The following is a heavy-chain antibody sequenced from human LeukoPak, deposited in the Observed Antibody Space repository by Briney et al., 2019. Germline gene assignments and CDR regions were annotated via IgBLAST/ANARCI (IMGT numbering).Heavy chain of an antibody. CDR3: AKEIIARAGMKHDY. V-gene: IGHV3-23*01. J-gene: IGHJ4*02. CDR1: GFTFSAYA. D-gene: IGHD6-13*01. Sequence: GGSLRLSCAVSGFTFSAYAMSWVRQAPGKGLEWVSTINFSGTGTYYADSVKGRFTISRDNSKNTLYLQMNNLRAEDTGLYYCAKEIIARAGMKHDYWGQGTQVSVSS. CDR2: INFSGTGT.